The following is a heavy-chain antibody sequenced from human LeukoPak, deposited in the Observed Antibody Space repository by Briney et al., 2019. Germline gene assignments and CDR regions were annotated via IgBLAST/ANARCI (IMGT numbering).Heavy chain of an antibody. CDR2: ISSSSSYT. J-gene: IGHJ4*02. Sequence: GGSLRPSCAASGFTFSDYYMSWIRQAPGKGLEWVSYISSSSSYTNYADSVKGRFTISRDNAKNSLYLQMNSLRAEDTAVYYCARVGGYSGYDSPLGIYFDYWGQGTLVTVSS. CDR1: GFTFSDYY. D-gene: IGHD5-12*01. V-gene: IGHV3-11*06. CDR3: ARVGGYSGYDSPLGIYFDY.